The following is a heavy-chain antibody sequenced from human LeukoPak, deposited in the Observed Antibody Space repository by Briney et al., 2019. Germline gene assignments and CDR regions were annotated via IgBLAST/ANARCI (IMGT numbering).Heavy chain of an antibody. CDR3: AIIVVVTVIEDDAFDI. CDR1: GYTFTGYY. CDR2: INPNSGGT. J-gene: IGHJ3*02. V-gene: IGHV1-2*02. Sequence: GASVKVSCKASGYTFTGYYMHWVRQAPGPGLEWMGWINPNSGGTNYAQRFQGRVTMTRDTSISTAYMELSRLRSDDTAVYYCAIIVVVTVIEDDAFDIWGQGTMVTVSS. D-gene: IGHD2-21*02.